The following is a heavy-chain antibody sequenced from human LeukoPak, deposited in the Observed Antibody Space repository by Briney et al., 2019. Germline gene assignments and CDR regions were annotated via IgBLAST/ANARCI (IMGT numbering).Heavy chain of an antibody. V-gene: IGHV1-69*13. CDR3: ARDRSLAARNTIDAFDI. CDR1: GGTFSSYA. Sequence: GASVKVSCKASGGTFSSYAISWVRQAPGQGLEWMGGIIPIFGTANYAQKFQGRVTITADESTSTAYMELSSLRSEDTAVYYCARDRSLAARNTIDAFDIWGQGTMVTVSS. CDR2: IIPIFGTA. J-gene: IGHJ3*02. D-gene: IGHD6-6*01.